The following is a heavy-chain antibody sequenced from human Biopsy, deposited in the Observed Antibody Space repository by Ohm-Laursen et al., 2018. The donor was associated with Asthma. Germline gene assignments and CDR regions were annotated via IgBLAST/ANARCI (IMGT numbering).Heavy chain of an antibody. CDR1: GFTFSNYV. J-gene: IGHJ3*02. Sequence: SLRLSCTASGFTFSNYVMSWVRQAPGKGLEWVALVSSDGHNKYYEDSVRGRFTISRDNSRKRLYLQINRLTVEDSAVYFCARQSGQDYGDSSGFDIWGQGTKVAVSS. D-gene: IGHD3-22*01. CDR3: ARQSGQDYGDSSGFDI. CDR2: VSSDGHNK. V-gene: IGHV3-30*03.